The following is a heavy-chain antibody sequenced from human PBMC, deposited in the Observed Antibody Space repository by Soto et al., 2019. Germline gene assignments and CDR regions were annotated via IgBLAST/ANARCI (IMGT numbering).Heavy chain of an antibody. V-gene: IGHV3-23*01. Sequence: EVQLLESGGGLVQPGESLRLSCAASGFTFSTYAMTWVRQAPGKGLEWLSALSGSGPNTYYEDSVKGRLTISRDHSKDMLFLQMDSLRGEDTAVYNCARNHTGEEDGGYPSALHSWGQGTLVSVCS. D-gene: IGHD3-22*01. CDR3: ARNHTGEEDGGYPSALHS. CDR1: GFTFSTYA. CDR2: LSGSGPNT. J-gene: IGHJ4*02.